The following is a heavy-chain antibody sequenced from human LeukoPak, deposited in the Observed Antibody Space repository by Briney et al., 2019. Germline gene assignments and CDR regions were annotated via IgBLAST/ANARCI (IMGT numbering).Heavy chain of an antibody. CDR1: GFTFSSYS. J-gene: IGHJ4*02. CDR3: AKDLEVHYYDSSGYYFDY. CDR2: ISSSSSYI. Sequence: GGSLRLSCAASGFTFSSYSMNWVRQAPGKGLEWVSSISSSSSYIYYADSVKGRFTISRDNSKNTLYLQMNSLRAEDTAVYYCAKDLEVHYYDSSGYYFDYWGQGILVTVSS. V-gene: IGHV3-21*04. D-gene: IGHD3-22*01.